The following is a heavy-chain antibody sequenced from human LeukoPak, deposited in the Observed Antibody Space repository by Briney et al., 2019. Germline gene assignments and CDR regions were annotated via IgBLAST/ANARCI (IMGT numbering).Heavy chain of an antibody. CDR1: GYTFTGYY. D-gene: IGHD2-15*01. CDR3: ARGPPSVGGYYYGMDV. J-gene: IGHJ6*02. CDR2: INPNSGGT. Sequence: ASVKVSCKASGYTFTGYYMHWVRQAPGQGLEWMGWINPNSGGTNYVQKFQGRVTMTRDTSISTAYMELSRLRSDDTAVYYCARGPPSVGGYYYGMDVWGQGTTVTVSS. V-gene: IGHV1-2*02.